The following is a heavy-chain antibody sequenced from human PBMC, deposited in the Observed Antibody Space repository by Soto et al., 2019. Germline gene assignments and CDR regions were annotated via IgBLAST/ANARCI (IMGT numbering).Heavy chain of an antibody. CDR3: ASRYSSSSGGAGFDP. V-gene: IGHV3-48*03. CDR2: ISSSGSTI. D-gene: IGHD6-6*01. J-gene: IGHJ5*02. CDR1: GFTLSSYE. Sequence: GGSLRLSCAASGFTLSSYEMNWVRQAPGKGLEWVSYISSSGSTIYYADSVKGRFTISRDNAKNSLYLQMNSLRAEDTAVYYCASRYSSSSGGAGFDPWGQGTLVTVSS.